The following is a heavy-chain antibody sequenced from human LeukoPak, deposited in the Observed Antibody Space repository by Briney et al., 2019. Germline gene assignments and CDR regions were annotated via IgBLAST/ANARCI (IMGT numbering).Heavy chain of an antibody. Sequence: GSLRLSCTASGFTFNNYGMSWVRQTPGKGLEWVLAISGSGGRTYYGDSVKGRSTISRDNTKNTMYLQMNSLRAEDTGVYYCAKDAEGVTVYHFDYWGQGTLVTVSS. D-gene: IGHD3-10*01. J-gene: IGHJ4*02. V-gene: IGHV3-23*01. CDR2: ISGSGGRT. CDR1: GFTFNNYG. CDR3: AKDAEGVTVYHFDY.